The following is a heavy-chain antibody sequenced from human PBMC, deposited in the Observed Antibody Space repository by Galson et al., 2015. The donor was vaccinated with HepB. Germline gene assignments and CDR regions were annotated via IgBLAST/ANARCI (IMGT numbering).Heavy chain of an antibody. CDR1: GYSFTSYW. CDR2: IYPGDSDT. CDR3: ARLQGRAILELYAFDI. D-gene: IGHD2-8*01. Sequence: QSGAEVKKPGESLKISCKGSGYSFTSYWIGWVRQMPGKGLEWMGIIYPGDSDTRYSPSFQGQVTISADKSISTAYLQWSSLKASDTAMYYCARLQGRAILELYAFDIWGQGTMVTVSS. J-gene: IGHJ3*02. V-gene: IGHV5-51*03.